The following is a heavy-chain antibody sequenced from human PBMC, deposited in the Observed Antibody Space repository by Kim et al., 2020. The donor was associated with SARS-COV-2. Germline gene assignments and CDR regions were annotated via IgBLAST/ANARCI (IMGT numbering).Heavy chain of an antibody. CDR1: GFTFSTYA. V-gene: IGHV3-66*01. CDR2: ISSGDT. CDR3: ESARAGSLCPTPHGSSHNA. J-gene: IGHJ3*01. D-gene: IGHD3-10*01. Sequence: GGSLRLSCAASGFTFSTYAINWVRQAPGKGLVWVSCISSGDTFSADSETVRFSFSRYSYKTNISLDMTSLSLEDTAAYYCESARAGSLCPTPHGSSHNA.